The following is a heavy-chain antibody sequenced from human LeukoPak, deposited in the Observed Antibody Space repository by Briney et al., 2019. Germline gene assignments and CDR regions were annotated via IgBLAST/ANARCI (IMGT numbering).Heavy chain of an antibody. CDR1: GGSISRGSYY. J-gene: IGHJ4*02. Sequence: KPSETLSLTCTVSGGSISRGSYYWGWIRQPPGKGLEWIGSTYYSGSTYYNPSLKSRVTTSVDMSKNRFSLKLTSATAADTAVYYCARGSGSYDFDYWGQGTLVTVSS. D-gene: IGHD1-26*01. CDR2: TYYSGST. V-gene: IGHV4-39*01. CDR3: ARGSGSYDFDY.